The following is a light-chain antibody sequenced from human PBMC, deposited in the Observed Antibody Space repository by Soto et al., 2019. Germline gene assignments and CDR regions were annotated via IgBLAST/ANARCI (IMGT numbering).Light chain of an antibody. Sequence: QSALTQPASVSGSPGQSITISCTGTSSDVGIYNLVSRYQQHPGKAPKLMIYEGSKRPSGVSNRFSGSKSGNTASLTISGLQAEDEADYYCCSYAGSSTFPYVFGTGTKVTVL. CDR2: EGS. CDR1: SSDVGIYNL. CDR3: CSYAGSSTFPYV. J-gene: IGLJ1*01. V-gene: IGLV2-23*03.